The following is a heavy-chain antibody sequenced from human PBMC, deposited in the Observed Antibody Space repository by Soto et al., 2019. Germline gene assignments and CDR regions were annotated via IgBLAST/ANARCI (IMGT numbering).Heavy chain of an antibody. Sequence: ASVKVSCKASRYTFTSYDIFGVRHSPGQGLEWMGWIKTDSGDTHHAQNFQGRVTMTRDTSISTAYMELNNLVSDDTAVYYCARRSSTYLNEVIFDPWGQGTLVTVSS. V-gene: IGHV1-2*02. D-gene: IGHD2-2*01. CDR2: IKTDSGDT. CDR3: ARRSSTYLNEVIFDP. CDR1: RYTFTSYD. J-gene: IGHJ5*02.